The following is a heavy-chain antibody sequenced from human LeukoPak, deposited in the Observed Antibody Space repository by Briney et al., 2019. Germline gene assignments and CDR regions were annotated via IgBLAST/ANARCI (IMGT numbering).Heavy chain of an antibody. CDR3: ARDLESHRSTRLDY. V-gene: IGHV3-48*04. J-gene: IGHJ4*02. D-gene: IGHD1-26*01. CDR2: ISSSSSTI. CDR1: GFTFSSYS. Sequence: GGSLRLSCAASGFTFSSYSMNWVRQAPGKGLEWVSYISSSSSTIYYADSVKGRFTISRDNAKNSLYLQMNSLRAEDTAVYYCARDLESHRSTRLDYWGQGTLVTVSS.